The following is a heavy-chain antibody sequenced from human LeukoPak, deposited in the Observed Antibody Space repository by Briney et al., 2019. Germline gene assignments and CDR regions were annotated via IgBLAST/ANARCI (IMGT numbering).Heavy chain of an antibody. Sequence: SETLSLTCTVSGGSISSYYWSWIRQPPGKGLEWFGYIYYSGSTNCNPSLKSRVTISVDTSKNQFSPKLSSVTAADTAVYYCARDPHYDSSGYRYWYFDLWGRGTLVTVSS. J-gene: IGHJ2*01. D-gene: IGHD3-22*01. CDR1: GGSISSYY. CDR2: IYYSGST. V-gene: IGHV4-59*01. CDR3: ARDPHYDSSGYRYWYFDL.